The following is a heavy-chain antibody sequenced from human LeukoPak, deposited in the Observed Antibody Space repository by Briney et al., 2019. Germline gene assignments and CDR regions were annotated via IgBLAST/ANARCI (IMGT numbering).Heavy chain of an antibody. CDR1: GFSFSNYA. CDR2: ISDSGGST. Sequence: PGGSLRLSCAASGFSFSNYAMSWVRQAPGKGLEGVSTISDSGGSTSYRDSLKGRFTISRDNSKNTLYLQMNSLRAEDTAVYYCAKGQTQYYYDSSAFEIVWGQGTTVTVSS. V-gene: IGHV3-23*01. J-gene: IGHJ6*02. CDR3: AKGQTQYYYDSSAFEIV. D-gene: IGHD3-22*01.